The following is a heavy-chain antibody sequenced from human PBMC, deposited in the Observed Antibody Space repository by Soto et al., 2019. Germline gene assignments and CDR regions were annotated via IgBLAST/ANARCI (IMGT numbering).Heavy chain of an antibody. V-gene: IGHV5-51*01. CDR1: GYSFTSYW. D-gene: IGHD6-19*01. CDR2: IYPGDSDT. CDR3: ARRADSYSSGWLPSSSGTYYYYYGMDV. J-gene: IGHJ6*02. Sequence: PGESLKISCKGSGYSFTSYWIGWVRQMPGKGLEWMGIIYPGDSDTRYSPSFQGQVTISADKSISTAYLQWSSLKASDTAMYYCARRADSYSSGWLPSSSGTYYYYYGMDVWGQGTTVTVSS.